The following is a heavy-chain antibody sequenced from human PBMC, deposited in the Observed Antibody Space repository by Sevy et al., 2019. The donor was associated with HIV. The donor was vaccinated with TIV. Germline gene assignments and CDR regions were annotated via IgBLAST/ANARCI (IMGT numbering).Heavy chain of an antibody. Sequence: GGSLRLSCAASGFTFSNYAMSWVRQTPGKGLEWVSAISGSADATYYTDSVKGRFIISRDNSKNTGYLQMNSLRAEDTAVYYCVKEVSQYSYSDYWGQGTVVTVSS. D-gene: IGHD5-18*01. V-gene: IGHV3-23*01. J-gene: IGHJ4*02. CDR3: VKEVSQYSYSDY. CDR1: GFTFSNYA. CDR2: ISGSADAT.